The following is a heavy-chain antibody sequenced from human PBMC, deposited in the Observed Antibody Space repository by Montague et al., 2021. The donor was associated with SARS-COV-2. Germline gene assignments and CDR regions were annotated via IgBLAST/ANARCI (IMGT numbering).Heavy chain of an antibody. CDR1: DITFSKYN. CDR3: ATDLFAFRRSEGRDY. CDR2: ISGDGRTI. J-gene: IGHJ4*02. D-gene: IGHD3-3*02. Sequence: SLRLSCAASDITFSKYNMNWVRQAPGKGLEWISYISGDGRTIYYADSVRGRFTISRDNAVRSLYVEMTRLRDEDTATYYCATDLFAFRRSEGRDYWGQGTLVTVSS. V-gene: IGHV3-48*03.